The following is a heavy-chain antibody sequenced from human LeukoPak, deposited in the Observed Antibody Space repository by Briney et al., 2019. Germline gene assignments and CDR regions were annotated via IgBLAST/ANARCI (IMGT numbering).Heavy chain of an antibody. CDR2: ISSSGSTI. Sequence: GGSLRLSCAASGFTFSSYWMSWIRQAPGKGLEWVSYISSSGSTIYYADSVKGRFTISRDNAKNSLYLQMNSLRAEDTAVYYCARDISSGYPTGYFDYWGQGTLVTVSS. CDR1: GFTFSSYW. V-gene: IGHV3-11*01. J-gene: IGHJ4*02. CDR3: ARDISSGYPTGYFDY. D-gene: IGHD3-22*01.